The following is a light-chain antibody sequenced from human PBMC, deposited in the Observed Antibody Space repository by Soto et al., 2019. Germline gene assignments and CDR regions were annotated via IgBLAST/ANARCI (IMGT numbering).Light chain of an antibody. J-gene: IGKJ2*01. CDR2: GAS. CDR1: QSVTSSY. V-gene: IGKV3-20*01. Sequence: EIVLTQSPGTLSLSPGERATLSCRASQSVTSSYLAWYQQKPGQAPRLLIYGASSRATGIPDRFSGSGSGTDFTLTISGLEPEDFAVYYCQQFGNSPQTFGQGTKLEIK. CDR3: QQFGNSPQT.